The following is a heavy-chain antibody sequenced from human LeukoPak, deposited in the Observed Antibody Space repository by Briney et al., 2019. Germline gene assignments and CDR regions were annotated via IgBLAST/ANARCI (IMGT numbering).Heavy chain of an antibody. CDR1: GGTFSSYT. J-gene: IGHJ4*02. V-gene: IGHV1-69*08. CDR2: IIPIFDET. CDR3: ARGPKWELHPVFDY. D-gene: IGHD1-26*01. Sequence: ASVKVSCKASGGTFSSYTVNWVRQAPGQGLEWMGRIIPIFDETNIAQKFQGRVRITADKSTTTAYMELTSLKSEDTAVYYCARGPKWELHPVFDYWGQGTLVTVSS.